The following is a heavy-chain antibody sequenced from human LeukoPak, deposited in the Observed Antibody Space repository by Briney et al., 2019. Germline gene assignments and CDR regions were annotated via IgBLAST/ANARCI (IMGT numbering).Heavy chain of an antibody. Sequence: PGGSLRLSCAASGFTFSSYSMNWVRQAPGKGLEWVSYISSSRSTIYYADSVKGRFTISRANAKNSLYLQMNSLRAEDTAVYYCARIAARQQDYWGQGTLVTVSS. V-gene: IGHV3-48*01. J-gene: IGHJ4*02. CDR3: ARIAARQQDY. CDR2: ISSSRSTI. D-gene: IGHD6-6*01. CDR1: GFTFSSYS.